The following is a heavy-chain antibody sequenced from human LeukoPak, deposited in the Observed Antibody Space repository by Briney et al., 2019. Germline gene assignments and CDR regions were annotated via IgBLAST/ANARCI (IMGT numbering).Heavy chain of an antibody. V-gene: IGHV1-69*01. CDR2: IIPIFGTA. CDR3: ARGEYDFWSGYYLYYYMDV. CDR1: GGTFSSHA. Sequence: GSSVKVSCKASGGTFSSHAISWVRQAPGQGLEWMGGIIPIFGTANYAQKFQGRVTITADESTSTAYMELSSLRSEDTAVYYCARGEYDFWSGYYLYYYMDVWGKGTTVTVSS. J-gene: IGHJ6*03. D-gene: IGHD3-3*01.